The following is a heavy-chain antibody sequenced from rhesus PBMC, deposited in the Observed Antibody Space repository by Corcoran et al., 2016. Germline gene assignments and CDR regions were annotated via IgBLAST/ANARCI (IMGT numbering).Heavy chain of an antibody. D-gene: IGHD6S26*01. CDR1: GGSITGYY. CDR2: IDGNSAIT. Sequence: QVKLQQWGEGLVKPSETLSLTCAVYGGSITGYYWSWIRQPPGKGLEWIGNIDGNSAITNYNPSLKNRVPISKDTSKTHFSLKLSSVAAADPAVYYCAREEGRLVTPYFDYWGQGVLVTVSS. J-gene: IGHJ4*01. CDR3: AREEGRLVTPYFDY. V-gene: IGHV4-73*01.